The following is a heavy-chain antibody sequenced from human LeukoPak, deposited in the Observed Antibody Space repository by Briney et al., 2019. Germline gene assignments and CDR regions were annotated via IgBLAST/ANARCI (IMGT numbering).Heavy chain of an antibody. CDR3: ARGRDVTMVRGAYLHDY. D-gene: IGHD3-10*01. CDR2: INHSGST. Sequence: SETLSLTCAVYGGSFSGYYWSWIRQPPGKGLEWIGEINHSGSTNYNPSLKSRVTISVDTSKNQFSLKLSSVTAADTAVYYCARGRDVTMVRGAYLHDYWGQGTLVTVSS. CDR1: GGSFSGYY. J-gene: IGHJ4*02. V-gene: IGHV4-34*01.